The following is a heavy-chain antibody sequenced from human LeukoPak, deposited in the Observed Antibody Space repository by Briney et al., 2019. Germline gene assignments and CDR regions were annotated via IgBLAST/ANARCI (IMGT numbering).Heavy chain of an antibody. V-gene: IGHV4-59*01. CDR1: GGSISSYY. Sequence: SETLSLTCTVSGGSISSYYWSWIRQPPGKGLEWIGYIYYSGSTNYNPSLKSRVSLSVDTSEKQFSLQLNSVTAADTAIYHCARADRSGLDFFDHWGQGILVTVSS. CDR2: IYYSGST. CDR3: ARADRSGLDFFDH. J-gene: IGHJ4*02. D-gene: IGHD3-3*01.